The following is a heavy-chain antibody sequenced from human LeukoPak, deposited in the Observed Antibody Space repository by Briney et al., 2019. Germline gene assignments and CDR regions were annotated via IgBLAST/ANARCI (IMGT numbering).Heavy chain of an antibody. J-gene: IGHJ5*02. CDR1: GGSISSGSYY. CDR3: ARDLAAAARGWFDP. Sequence: NPSETLSLTCTVSGGSISSGSYYWSWIRQPAGTGLEWIGRIYTSGSTNYNPSLKSRVTISVDTSKNQFSLKLSSVTAADTAVYYCARDLAAAARGWFDPWGQGTLVTVSS. D-gene: IGHD6-13*01. CDR2: IYTSGST. V-gene: IGHV4-61*02.